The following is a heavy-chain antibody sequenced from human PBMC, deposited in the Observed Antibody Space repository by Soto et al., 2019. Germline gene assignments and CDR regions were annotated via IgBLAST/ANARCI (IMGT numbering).Heavy chain of an antibody. Sequence: PSETLSLTCTVSGGSISSGGYYWSWIRQHPGKGLEWIGYIYYSGSTYYNPSLKSRVTISVDTSKNQFSLKLSSVTAADTAVYYCARVRAGSSWSPPYYYYYYMDVWGKGTTVTVSS. D-gene: IGHD6-13*01. V-gene: IGHV4-31*03. CDR3: ARVRAGSSWSPPYYYYYYMDV. J-gene: IGHJ6*03. CDR2: IYYSGST. CDR1: GGSISSGGYY.